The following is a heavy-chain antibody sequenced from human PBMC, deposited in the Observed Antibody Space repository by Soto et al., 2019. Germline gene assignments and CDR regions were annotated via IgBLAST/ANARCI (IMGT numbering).Heavy chain of an antibody. Sequence: GESLKISCKGSGYSFTSYWIGWVRQMPGKGLEWMGIIYPGDSDTRYSPSFQGQVTISADKSISTAYLQWSSLKASDTAMYYCARLVEEMATTYYFDYWGQGTLVTVSS. J-gene: IGHJ4*02. CDR3: ARLVEEMATTYYFDY. CDR2: IYPGDSDT. V-gene: IGHV5-51*01. CDR1: GYSFTSYW. D-gene: IGHD5-12*01.